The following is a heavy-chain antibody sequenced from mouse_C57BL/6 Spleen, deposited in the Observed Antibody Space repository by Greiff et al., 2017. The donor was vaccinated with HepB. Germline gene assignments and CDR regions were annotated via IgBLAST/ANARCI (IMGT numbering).Heavy chain of an antibody. D-gene: IGHD2-5*01. CDR1: GYPFTSYW. Sequence: VQLQQPGAELVKPGASVKMSCKASGYPFTSYWITWVKQRPGQGLEWIGDIYPGSGSTNYNEKFKSKATLTVDTSSSTAYMQLSSLTSEDSAVYYCARGAYYSNYHAMDYWGQGTSVPFSS. CDR2: IYPGSGST. J-gene: IGHJ4*01. CDR3: ARGAYYSNYHAMDY. V-gene: IGHV1-55*01.